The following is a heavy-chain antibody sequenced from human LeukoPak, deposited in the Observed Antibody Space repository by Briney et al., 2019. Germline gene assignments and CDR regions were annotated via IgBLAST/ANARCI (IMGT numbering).Heavy chain of an antibody. J-gene: IGHJ3*02. D-gene: IGHD3-22*01. CDR2: INHSGST. CDR3: ARDHYEASAFDI. Sequence: TSETLSLTCAVYGGSFSGYYWSWIRQPPGKGLEWIGEINHSGSTNYNPSLKSRVTISVDTSKNQFSLKLSSVTAADTAVYYCARDHYEASAFDIWGQGTMVTVSS. CDR1: GGSFSGYY. V-gene: IGHV4-34*01.